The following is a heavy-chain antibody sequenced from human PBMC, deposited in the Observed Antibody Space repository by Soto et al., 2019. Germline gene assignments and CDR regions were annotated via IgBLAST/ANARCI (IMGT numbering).Heavy chain of an antibody. J-gene: IGHJ3*02. V-gene: IGHV1-46*01. D-gene: IGHD5-12*01. Sequence: ASVKVSCKASGYSFITSYYMHWVRQAPGQGLEWMGIINPTGSMTKYSQRFQGRLTMTRDTSTSTDYMELTTLTSEDTAVYFCESDTGYDHHAFDIWGQGTMVTVS. CDR3: ESDTGYDHHAFDI. CDR1: GYSFITSYY. CDR2: INPTGSMT.